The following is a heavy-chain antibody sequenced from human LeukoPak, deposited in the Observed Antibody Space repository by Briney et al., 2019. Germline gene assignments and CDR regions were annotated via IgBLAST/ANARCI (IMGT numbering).Heavy chain of an antibody. Sequence: ASVKVSCKASGYTFTGYYMHWVRQAPGQGLEWMGWINPNSGGTNYAQKLQGRVTMTRDTSISTAYVELSRLRSDDTAVYYCARCGGDCYFVWYFDLWGRGTLVTVSS. J-gene: IGHJ2*01. CDR3: ARCGGDCYFVWYFDL. CDR2: INPNSGGT. D-gene: IGHD2-21*02. CDR1: GYTFTGYY. V-gene: IGHV1-2*02.